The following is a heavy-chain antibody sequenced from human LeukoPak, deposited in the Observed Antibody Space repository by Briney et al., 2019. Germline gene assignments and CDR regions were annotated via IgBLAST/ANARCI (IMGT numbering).Heavy chain of an antibody. CDR2: ISAYNGNT. V-gene: IGHV1-18*01. Sequence: GASVKVSCKASGYTFTSYGISWVRQAPGQGLEWMGWISAYNGNTNYAQKLQGRVTMTTDTSTSTAYMELRSLRSDDTVVYYCARVGTIFGVVPRLYFDYWGQGTLVTVSS. CDR3: ARVGTIFGVVPRLYFDY. J-gene: IGHJ4*02. CDR1: GYTFTSYG. D-gene: IGHD3-3*01.